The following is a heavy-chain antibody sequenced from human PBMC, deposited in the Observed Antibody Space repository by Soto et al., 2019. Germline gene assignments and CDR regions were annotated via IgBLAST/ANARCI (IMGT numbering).Heavy chain of an antibody. Sequence: SRSLACTASGFTFGAYAMSWFRQAPGKGLEWVGFIRSKAYGGTTEYAASVKGRFTISRDDSKSIAYLQMNSLKTEDTAVYYCTRRGASYGDYEDYWGQGTLVTVSS. D-gene: IGHD4-17*01. CDR3: TRRGASYGDYEDY. CDR2: IRSKAYGGTT. J-gene: IGHJ4*02. CDR1: GFTFGAYA. V-gene: IGHV3-49*03.